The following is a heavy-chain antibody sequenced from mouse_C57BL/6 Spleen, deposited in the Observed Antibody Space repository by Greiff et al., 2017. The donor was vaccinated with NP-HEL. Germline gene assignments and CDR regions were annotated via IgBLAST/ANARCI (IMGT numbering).Heavy chain of an antibody. V-gene: IGHV1-26*01. J-gene: IGHJ1*03. Sequence: EVQLQQSGPELVKPGASVKISCKASGYTFTDYYMNWVKQSHGKSLEWIGDINPNNGGTSYNQKFKGKATLTVDKSSSTAYMELRRLTSEDAAVYYCSSDGWYFDVWGTGTTVTVSS. CDR1: GYTFTDYY. D-gene: IGHD2-3*01. CDR2: INPNNGGT. CDR3: SSDGWYFDV.